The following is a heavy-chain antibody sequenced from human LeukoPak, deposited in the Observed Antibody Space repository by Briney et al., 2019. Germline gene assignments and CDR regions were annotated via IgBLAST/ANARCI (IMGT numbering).Heavy chain of an antibody. J-gene: IGHJ4*02. D-gene: IGHD6-19*01. CDR2: IYYSGST. CDR1: GGSINSSSYY. V-gene: IGHV4-39*07. Sequence: SETLSLTCTVSGGSINSSSYYWGWIRQPPGKGLEWIGSIYYSGSTYYNPSLKSRVTISVDTSKNQFSLKLSSVTAADTAVYYCARIPSSGWIPGWGYFDYWGQGTLVTVSS. CDR3: ARIPSSGWIPGWGYFDY.